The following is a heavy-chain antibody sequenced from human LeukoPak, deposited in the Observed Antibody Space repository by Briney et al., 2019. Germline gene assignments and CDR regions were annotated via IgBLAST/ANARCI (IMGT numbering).Heavy chain of an antibody. CDR1: GFTFSDYY. D-gene: IGHD2-15*01. CDR2: ISSSGSTI. V-gene: IGHV3-11*04. J-gene: IGHJ4*02. Sequence: PGGSLRLSCAASGFTFSDYYMSWIRQAPGKGLEWVSYISSSGSTIYYADSVKGRFTISRDNAKNSLYLQMNSLRDEDTAVYYCAREDPLYCSGGSCYFDELDYWGQGTLVTVSS. CDR3: AREDPLYCSGGSCYFDELDY.